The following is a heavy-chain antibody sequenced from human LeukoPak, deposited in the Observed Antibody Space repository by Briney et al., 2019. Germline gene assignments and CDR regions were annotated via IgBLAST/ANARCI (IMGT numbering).Heavy chain of an antibody. J-gene: IGHJ6*02. CDR1: GYTFTGYY. CDR3: ARDEKLQSYLTGPDYYYYGMDV. V-gene: IGHV1-2*02. Sequence: ASVKVSCKASGYTFTGYYMHWVRQAPGQGLEWMGWINPNSGGTNYAQKFQGRVTMTRDTSISTAYMELSRLRSDDTAVYYCARDEKLQSYLTGPDYYYYGMDVWGQGTTVTVSS. CDR2: INPNSGGT. D-gene: IGHD1-14*01.